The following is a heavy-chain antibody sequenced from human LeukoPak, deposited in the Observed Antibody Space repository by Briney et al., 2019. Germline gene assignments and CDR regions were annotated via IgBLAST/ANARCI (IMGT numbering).Heavy chain of an antibody. V-gene: IGHV3-30-3*01. J-gene: IGHJ4*02. Sequence: GGSLRLSCAASGFTFSRHAMHWVRQAPGKGLEWVAGISYDGNSKYYADSVKGRFTISRDNSKNTLYLQMNSLSVEDTAVYYCAREDKGQIYFDYWGQGTLVTASS. CDR2: ISYDGNSK. CDR1: GFTFSRHA. CDR3: AREDKGQIYFDY.